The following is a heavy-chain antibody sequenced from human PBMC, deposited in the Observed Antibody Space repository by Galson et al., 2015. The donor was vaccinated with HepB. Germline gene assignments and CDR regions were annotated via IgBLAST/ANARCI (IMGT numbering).Heavy chain of an antibody. V-gene: IGHV1-46*01. CDR2: INPSDGGT. Sequence: SVKVSCKASGCTFTSYYLHWVRQAPGQGLEWMGIINPSDGGTSYAQKFQGRVNMTRDTSTSTVYMELSSLRSEDTAVYYCARGPSIYCSGGSCGGDYGYWGQGALVTVSS. J-gene: IGHJ4*02. D-gene: IGHD2-15*01. CDR3: ARGPSIYCSGGSCGGDYGY. CDR1: GCTFTSYY.